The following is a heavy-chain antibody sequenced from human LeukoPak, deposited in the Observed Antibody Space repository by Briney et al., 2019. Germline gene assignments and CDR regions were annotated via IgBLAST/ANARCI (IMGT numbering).Heavy chain of an antibody. CDR3: ARRSVYGDFV. J-gene: IGHJ4*02. V-gene: IGHV4-34*01. Sequence: SETLSLTCAVYGGSFSGYYWSWIRQPPGKGLEWIGEINHSGSTNYNPSLKSRVTISVDTSKNQFSLKLSSVTAADTAVYYCARRSVYGDFVWGQGTLVTVSS. CDR2: INHSGST. CDR1: GGSFSGYY. D-gene: IGHD4-17*01.